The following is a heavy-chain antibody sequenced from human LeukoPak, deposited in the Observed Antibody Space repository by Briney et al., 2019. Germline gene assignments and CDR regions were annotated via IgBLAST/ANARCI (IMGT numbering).Heavy chain of an antibody. D-gene: IGHD4-23*01. CDR1: GYSFTSYW. CDR3: ARRHYGGNGDHDAFDI. V-gene: IGHV5-51*01. Sequence: GESLKISCKGSGYSFTSYWIGWVRQMPGKGLEWMGIIYPGDSDTRYSPSLQGQVTISADKSISTAYLQWSSLKASDTAMYYCARRHYGGNGDHDAFDIWGQGTMVTVSS. J-gene: IGHJ3*02. CDR2: IYPGDSDT.